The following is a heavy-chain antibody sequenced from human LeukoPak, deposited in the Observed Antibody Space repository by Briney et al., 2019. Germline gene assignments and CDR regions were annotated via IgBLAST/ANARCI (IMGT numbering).Heavy chain of an antibody. CDR3: SNPDGLESGTSNYAFHV. CDR2: ISASGVYT. D-gene: IGHD1-26*01. J-gene: IGHJ3*01. CDR1: RFIFSKYA. Sequence: GGSLRLSCAPSRFIFSKYAMSWVRQAPGKGLEWVSGISASGVYTYYADSVKGRFTLSRDNYKSTLYLQNDSLRAHDTALYYISNPDGLESGTSNYAFHVWGQGTMVTVSS. V-gene: IGHV3-23*01.